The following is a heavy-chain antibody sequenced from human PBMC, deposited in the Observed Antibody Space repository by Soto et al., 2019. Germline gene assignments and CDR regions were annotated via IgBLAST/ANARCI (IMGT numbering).Heavy chain of an antibody. CDR3: ARHKAGDYRDYYYYGMDV. Sequence: GESLKISCKGSGYSFTIYWISWVRQMPGKGLEWMGRIDPSDSYTNYSPSFQGHVTISADKSISTAYLQWSSLKASDTAMYYCARHKAGDYRDYYYYGMDVWGQGTTVTVSS. J-gene: IGHJ6*02. CDR2: IDPSDSYT. V-gene: IGHV5-10-1*01. D-gene: IGHD4-17*01. CDR1: GYSFTIYW.